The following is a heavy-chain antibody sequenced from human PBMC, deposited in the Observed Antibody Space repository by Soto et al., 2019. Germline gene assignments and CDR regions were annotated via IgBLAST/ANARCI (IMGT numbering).Heavy chain of an antibody. D-gene: IGHD3-10*01. V-gene: IGHV5-51*01. J-gene: IGHJ3*02. CDR3: ARHAIGGPSDYAFDI. Sequence: GESLKISCKGSGYSFTSYWIGWVRQMPGKGLEWMGIIYPGDSDTRYSPSFQGQVTISADKSISTAYLQWSSLKASDTAMYDCARHAIGGPSDYAFDIWGQGTMVTVSS. CDR2: IYPGDSDT. CDR1: GYSFTSYW.